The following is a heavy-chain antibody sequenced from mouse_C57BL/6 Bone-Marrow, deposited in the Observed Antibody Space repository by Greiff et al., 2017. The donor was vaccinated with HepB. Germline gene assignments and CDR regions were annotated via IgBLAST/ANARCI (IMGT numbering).Heavy chain of an antibody. CDR3: ARNPGYYGSSGYYFDY. Sequence: VQLQESGPELVKPGASVKISCKASGYAFSSSWMNWVKQRPGKGLEWIGRIYPGDGDTNYNGKFKGKATLTADKSSSTAYKQLSSLTSEDSAVYFCARNPGYYGSSGYYFDYWGQGTTLTVSS. D-gene: IGHD1-1*01. CDR1: GYAFSSSW. J-gene: IGHJ2*01. CDR2: IYPGDGDT. V-gene: IGHV1-82*01.